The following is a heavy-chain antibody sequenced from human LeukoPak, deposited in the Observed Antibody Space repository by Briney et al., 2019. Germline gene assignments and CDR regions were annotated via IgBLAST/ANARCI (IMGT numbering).Heavy chain of an antibody. J-gene: IGHJ3*02. CDR1: GGSVSSGDYY. CDR3: ARGITRRRTFDI. D-gene: IGHD3-10*01. CDR2: IYYSGST. V-gene: IGHV4-30-4*01. Sequence: SQTLSLTCTVSGGSVSSGDYYWSWIRQPPGKGLEWIGYIYYSGSTYYDPSLKSRITISVDTSKNQFSLKLSSVTAADTALYYCARGITRRRTFDIWGQGTMVTVSS.